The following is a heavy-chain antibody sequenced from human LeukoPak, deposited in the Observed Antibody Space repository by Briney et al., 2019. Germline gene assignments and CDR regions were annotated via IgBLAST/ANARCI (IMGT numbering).Heavy chain of an antibody. D-gene: IGHD2-2*01. CDR1: GFTFSSYA. Sequence: GGSLRLSCAASGFTFSSYAMSWVRQAPGKGLEWVSAISGSGGSTYYADSVKGRFTISGDNSKNTLYLQMNSLRAEDTAVYYCAKGGKTIMCPTSCYDYWGQGTLVTVSS. CDR3: AKGGKTIMCPTSCYDY. CDR2: ISGSGGST. J-gene: IGHJ4*02. V-gene: IGHV3-23*01.